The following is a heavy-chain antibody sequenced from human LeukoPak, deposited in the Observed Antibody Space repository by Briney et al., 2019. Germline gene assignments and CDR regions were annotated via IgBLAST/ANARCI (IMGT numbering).Heavy chain of an antibody. V-gene: IGHV3-11*01. D-gene: IGHD1-14*01. CDR1: AFTFSDNY. CDR2: ISPSGTDI. J-gene: IGHJ4*02. CDR3: SRDPRNLDY. Sequence: GGSLRLSCAVSAFTFSDNYMTWIRQAPGKGLESVSYISPSGTDISYADSVKGRFTISRDNAKNSLYLQMNSLRAEDAAVYYCSRDPRNLDYWGQGTLVTVSS.